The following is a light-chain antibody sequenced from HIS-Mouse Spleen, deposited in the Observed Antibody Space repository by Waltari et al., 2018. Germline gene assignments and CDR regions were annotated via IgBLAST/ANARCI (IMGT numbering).Light chain of an antibody. V-gene: IGLV2-23*01. CDR3: CSYAGSSIWV. CDR1: SIDVGSYNL. CDR2: EGS. Sequence: QSALTQPASVSGSPGQSITIPCPGTSIDVGSYNLFSRYQQHPGKAPKLMIYEGSKRPSGVSNRFSGSKSGNTASLTISGLQAEDEADYYCCSYAGSSIWVFGGGTKLTVL. J-gene: IGLJ3*02.